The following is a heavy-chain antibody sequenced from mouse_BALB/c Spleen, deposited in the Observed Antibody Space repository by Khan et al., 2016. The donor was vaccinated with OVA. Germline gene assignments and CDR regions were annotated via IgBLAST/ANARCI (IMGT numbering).Heavy chain of an antibody. CDR3: TRGGYGGFAY. J-gene: IGHJ3*01. CDR2: INPSNGGT. V-gene: IGHV1S81*02. D-gene: IGHD1-2*01. CDR1: GYTFNSYY. Sequence: QVQLKESGAELVKPGASVKLSCKASGYTFNSYYMYWVKQRPGQGLEWIGEINPSNGGTNFNEKFKSKATLTVDKSSSTAYMQLSSLTSEDSAVYCCTRGGYGGFAYWGQETLVTVSA.